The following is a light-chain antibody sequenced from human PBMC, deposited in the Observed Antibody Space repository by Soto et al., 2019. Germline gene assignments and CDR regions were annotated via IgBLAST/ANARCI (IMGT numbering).Light chain of an antibody. J-gene: IGKJ4*01. CDR1: QSISNY. CDR2: GAS. CDR3: QQSYNTPLT. V-gene: IGKV1-39*01. Sequence: DIQMTQSPPSLSASVGDRVSITCRASQSISNYLNWYQQRPGKAPNLLIYGASSLQSGVPSRFSASGSGTDFSLTISSLQPEDFATYYCQQSYNTPLTFGGGSQVDIK.